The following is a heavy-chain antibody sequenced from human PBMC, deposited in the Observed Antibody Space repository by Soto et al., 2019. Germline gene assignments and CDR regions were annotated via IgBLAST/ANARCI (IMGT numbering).Heavy chain of an antibody. J-gene: IGHJ4*02. V-gene: IGHV3-33*01. CDR1: GFTFSSYG. D-gene: IGHD6-6*01. CDR3: ARDLAPSIAAVFDY. CDR2: IWYDGSNK. Sequence: GGSLRLSCAASGFTFSSYGMHWVRQAPGKGLEWVAVIWYDGSNKYYADSVKGRFTISRDNSKNTLYLQMNSLRAEDTAVYYCARDLAPSIAAVFDYWGQGTLVTVSS.